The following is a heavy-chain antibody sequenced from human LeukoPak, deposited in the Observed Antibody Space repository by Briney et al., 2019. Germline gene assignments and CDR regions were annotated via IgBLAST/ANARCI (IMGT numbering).Heavy chain of an antibody. CDR2: ISSSGSTK. CDR3: ARDQELWAFDI. Sequence: GGSLRLSCAASGFTFSTYSINWVRQAPGKGLEWVSHISSSGSTKYYADSVKGRFTISRDKAKNSLYMQMNSLRAEDTAVYYCARDQELWAFDIWGQGTMVTVSS. V-gene: IGHV3-48*01. CDR1: GFTFSTYS. D-gene: IGHD6-13*01. J-gene: IGHJ3*02.